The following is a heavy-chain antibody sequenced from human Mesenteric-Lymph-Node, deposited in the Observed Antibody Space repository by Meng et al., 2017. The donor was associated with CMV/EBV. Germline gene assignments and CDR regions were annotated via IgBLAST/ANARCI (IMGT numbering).Heavy chain of an antibody. CDR1: GGSFSGYY. V-gene: IGHV4-34*01. Sequence: QGQLHQWGAGVLKPSETLSVTCAGYGGSFSGYYWNWIRQSPEKGLEWIGEINHSGSTTYNPSFTSRIIISVDTSTNQISLNMSSVTAADTAVYYCARGSSYDILTGYFDYWGQGALVTGSS. CDR3: ARGSSYDILTGYFDY. CDR2: INHSGST. J-gene: IGHJ4*02. D-gene: IGHD3-9*01.